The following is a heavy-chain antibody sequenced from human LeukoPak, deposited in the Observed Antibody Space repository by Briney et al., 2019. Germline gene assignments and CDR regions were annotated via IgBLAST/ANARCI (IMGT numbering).Heavy chain of an antibody. CDR3: AKDLGVTGYYYYYMDV. CDR2: GGST. J-gene: IGHJ6*03. Sequence: GGSTYYSDSVKGRFTISRDNSKNTLYLQMNSLRAEDTAVYYCAKDLGVTGYYYYYMDVWGKGTTVTVSS. V-gene: IGHV3-23*01. D-gene: IGHD4-11*01.